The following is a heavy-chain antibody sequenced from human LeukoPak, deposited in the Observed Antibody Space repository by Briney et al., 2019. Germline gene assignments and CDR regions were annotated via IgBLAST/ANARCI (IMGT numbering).Heavy chain of an antibody. CDR2: IIPMLGKA. V-gene: IGHV1-69*04. CDR1: GGTFSSYA. J-gene: IGHJ4*02. D-gene: IGHD2-2*01. CDR3: ARYCSSTSCSFDY. Sequence: SVKVSCKASGGTFSSYAISWVRQAPGQGLEWMGRIIPMLGKANYAQKFQGRITITADKSTSTAYMELNSLRSEDTAVYYCARYCSSTSCSFDYWGQGTLVTVSS.